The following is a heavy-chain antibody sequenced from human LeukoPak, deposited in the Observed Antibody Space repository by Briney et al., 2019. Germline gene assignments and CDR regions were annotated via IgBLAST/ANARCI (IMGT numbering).Heavy chain of an antibody. Sequence: GGSLRLSCAASGFTFSSYGMHWVRQAPGKGLEWVAVIWYDGSNKYYADSVKGRFTISRDNSKNTLYLQMNSLRAEDTAVYYCAREGSMVRGVYYYYFDMDVWGQGTTVTVSS. V-gene: IGHV3-33*01. CDR1: GFTFSSYG. J-gene: IGHJ6*02. D-gene: IGHD3-10*01. CDR3: AREGSMVRGVYYYYFDMDV. CDR2: IWYDGSNK.